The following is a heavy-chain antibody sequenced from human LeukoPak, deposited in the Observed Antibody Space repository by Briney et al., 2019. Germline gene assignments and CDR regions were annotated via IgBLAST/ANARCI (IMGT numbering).Heavy chain of an antibody. Sequence: SETLSLTCTVSGGSISSSSYYWGWIRQPPGKGLEWIGEINHSGRTNYNPSLKSRVTISVDTSKNQFSLKLSSVTAADTAVYYCARLRFLEWLLPEYYFDYWGQGTLVTVSS. CDR2: INHSGRT. J-gene: IGHJ4*02. CDR3: ARLRFLEWLLPEYYFDY. V-gene: IGHV4-39*01. CDR1: GGSISSSSYY. D-gene: IGHD3-3*01.